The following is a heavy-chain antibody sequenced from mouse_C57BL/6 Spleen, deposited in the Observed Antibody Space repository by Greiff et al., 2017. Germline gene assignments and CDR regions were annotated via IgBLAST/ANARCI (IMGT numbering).Heavy chain of an antibody. V-gene: IGHV14-2*01. D-gene: IGHD2-1*01. J-gene: IGHJ1*03. CDR1: GFNIKDYY. CDR3: ARGYGNLYWYFDV. CDR2: IDPEDGET. Sequence: VQLQQSGAELVKPGASVKLSCTASGFNIKDYYMPWVKQRTEQGLEWIGRIDPEDGETKYAPKFQGKATITADTSSNTAYLQLSSLTSEDTAVYYGARGYGNLYWYFDVWGTGTTVTVSA.